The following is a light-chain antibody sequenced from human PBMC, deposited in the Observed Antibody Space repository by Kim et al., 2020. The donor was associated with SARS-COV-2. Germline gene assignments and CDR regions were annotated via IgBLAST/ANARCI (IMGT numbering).Light chain of an antibody. CDR1: SLRSYY. CDR3: NSRDSNDNVV. V-gene: IGLV3-19*01. J-gene: IGLJ2*01. Sequence: VLTQDPAVSVALGQTVRITCQGDSLRSYYATWYQQKPGQAPILVIYGKNNRPSGIPDRFSGSSSGNTAPLTITGTQAGDEADYYCNSRDSNDNVVFGGGTQLTVL. CDR2: GKN.